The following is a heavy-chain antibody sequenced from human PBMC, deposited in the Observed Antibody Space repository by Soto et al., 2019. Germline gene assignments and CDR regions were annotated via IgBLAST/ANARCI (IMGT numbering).Heavy chain of an antibody. CDR2: FDPEDGET. CDR3: ATEKSADSSNDAFDI. V-gene: IGHV1-24*01. J-gene: IGHJ3*02. Sequence: SVKVSCKVSGYTLTELSMHWVRQAPGKGLEWMGGFDPEDGETIYAQKFQGRVTMTEDTSTDTAYMELCRLRAEDTAVYYCATEKSADSSNDAFDIWGQGTMVTVSS. CDR1: GYTLTELS. D-gene: IGHD3-22*01.